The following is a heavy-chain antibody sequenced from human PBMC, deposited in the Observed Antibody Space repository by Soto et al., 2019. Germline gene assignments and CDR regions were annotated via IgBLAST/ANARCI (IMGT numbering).Heavy chain of an antibody. D-gene: IGHD2-2*01. CDR1: GDSISAYS. J-gene: IGHJ5*02. V-gene: IGHV4-34*01. CDR2: INHSGST. CDR3: ARVPDR. Sequence: SETLSLTCTVSGDSISAYSWSWVRQPPGKGPEWIGEINHSGSTNHNPSLKSRVTISVDRSKNQFSLKLSSVTAADTAVYYCARVPDRWGQGTLVT.